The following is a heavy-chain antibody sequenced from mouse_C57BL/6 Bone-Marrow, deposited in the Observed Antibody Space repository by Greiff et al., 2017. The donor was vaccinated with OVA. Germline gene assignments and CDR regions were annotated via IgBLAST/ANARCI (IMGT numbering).Heavy chain of an antibody. CDR3: ARGHYYGSSDVGYAMDY. V-gene: IGHV1-64*01. Sequence: QVQLQQPGAELVKPGASVKLSCKASGYTFTSYWMHWVKQRPGQGLEWIGMIHPNSGSTNYNEKFKSKATLTVDKSSSTAYMQLSSLTSEDSAVYYCARGHYYGSSDVGYAMDYWGQGTSVTVSS. D-gene: IGHD1-1*01. J-gene: IGHJ4*01. CDR2: IHPNSGST. CDR1: GYTFTSYW.